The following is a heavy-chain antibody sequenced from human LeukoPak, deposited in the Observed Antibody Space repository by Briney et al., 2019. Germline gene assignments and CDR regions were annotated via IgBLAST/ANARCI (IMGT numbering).Heavy chain of an antibody. J-gene: IGHJ6*02. CDR1: GYTFTSYA. V-gene: IGHV1-3*01. CDR3: ARASEEYYYYGMDV. CDR2: INAGNGNT. Sequence: ASVKVSCKASGYTFTSYAMHWVRQAPGQGLEWMGWINAGNGNTKYSQKFQGRVTVTRDTSASTAYMELSSLRSEDTAVYYCARASEEYYYYGMDVWGQGTTVTVSS.